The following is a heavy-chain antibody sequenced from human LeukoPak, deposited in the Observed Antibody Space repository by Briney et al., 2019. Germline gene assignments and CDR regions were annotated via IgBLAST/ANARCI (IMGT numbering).Heavy chain of an antibody. J-gene: IGHJ4*02. V-gene: IGHV1-2*06. CDR3: ARDLSSTSNWELDY. CDR2: INPNSGDT. D-gene: IGHD7-27*01. Sequence: ASVKVSCKASGYTFTGYYMHWVRQAPGQGLEWMGRINPNSGDTNYEQTFQGRVTMTRDTSISTVYMDLSRLTSDDTAVYYCARDLSSTSNWELDYWGQGTPVTVSS. CDR1: GYTFTGYY.